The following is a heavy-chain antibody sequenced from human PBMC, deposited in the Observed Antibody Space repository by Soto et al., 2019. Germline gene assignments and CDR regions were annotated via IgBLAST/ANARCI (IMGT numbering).Heavy chain of an antibody. Sequence: PSETLSLTCTVSGGSISNYYWSWIRQPPGKGLEWIGYIYYSGSTNYNPALKSRVTISVDTSKNQFSLKLSSVTAADTAVYYCARGGFGDWHFDYWGQGTLVTVSS. CDR2: IYYSGST. D-gene: IGHD2-21*01. V-gene: IGHV4-59*08. J-gene: IGHJ4*02. CDR1: GGSISNYY. CDR3: ARGGFGDWHFDY.